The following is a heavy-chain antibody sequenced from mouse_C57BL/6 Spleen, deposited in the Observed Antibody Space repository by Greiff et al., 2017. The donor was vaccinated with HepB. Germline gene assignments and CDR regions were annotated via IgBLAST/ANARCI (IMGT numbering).Heavy chain of an antibody. CDR2: IYPGSGNT. Sequence: VQLQQSGPELVEPGASVKISCKASGYTFTDYYINWVKQRPGQGLEWIGWIYPGSGNTKYNEKFKGKATLTVDTSSSTAYMQLSSLTSEDSAVYFCARLSPNYYGSSYLYYFDYWGQGTTLTVSS. D-gene: IGHD1-1*01. CDR3: ARLSPNYYGSSYLYYFDY. CDR1: GYTFTDYY. J-gene: IGHJ2*01. V-gene: IGHV1-84*01.